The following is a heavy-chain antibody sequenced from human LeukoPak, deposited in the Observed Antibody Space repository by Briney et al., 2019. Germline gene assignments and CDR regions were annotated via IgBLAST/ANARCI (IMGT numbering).Heavy chain of an antibody. V-gene: IGHV3-21*01. D-gene: IGHD2-15*01. CDR2: ISSSSSYI. CDR1: GFTFSSYS. CDR3: AREDCSGGSCYGY. J-gene: IGHJ4*02. Sequence: GGSLRLSCAASGFTFSSYSMNWVRQAPGKGLEWVSSISSSSSYIYYADSVKGRFTISRDNAKNSLYLQMNSLRAEDAAVYYCAREDCSGGSCYGYWGQGTLVTVSS.